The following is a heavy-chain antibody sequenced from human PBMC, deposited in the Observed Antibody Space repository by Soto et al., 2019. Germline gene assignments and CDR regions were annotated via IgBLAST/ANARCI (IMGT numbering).Heavy chain of an antibody. D-gene: IGHD6-6*01. CDR2: IWYDGSNK. Sequence: PGGSLRLSCAASGFTFSSYGMHWVRQAPGKGLEWVAVIWYDGSNKYYADSVKGRFTISRDNSKNTLYLQVNSLRAEDTAVYYCATGIAARRAGNWFDPWGQGTLVTVSS. CDR1: GFTFSSYG. V-gene: IGHV3-33*01. CDR3: ATGIAARRAGNWFDP. J-gene: IGHJ5*02.